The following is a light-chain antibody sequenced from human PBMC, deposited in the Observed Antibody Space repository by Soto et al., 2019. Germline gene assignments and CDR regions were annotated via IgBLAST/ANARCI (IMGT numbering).Light chain of an antibody. Sequence: DIQMTQSPSILSASVGDTVTITCRASQSVGSYLAWYQQRPGKAPNLLIYEASTLEVGVPSKFSGSGSGTEFTLTISGLQPDDFATYYCQQYNGFSTFGQGTKVEIK. CDR2: EAS. V-gene: IGKV1-5*03. CDR3: QQYNGFST. CDR1: QSVGSY. J-gene: IGKJ1*01.